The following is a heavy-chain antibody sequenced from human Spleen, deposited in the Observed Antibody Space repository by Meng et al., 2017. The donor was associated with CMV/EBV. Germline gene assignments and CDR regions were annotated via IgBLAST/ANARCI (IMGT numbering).Heavy chain of an antibody. J-gene: IGHJ5*02. V-gene: IGHV3-30-3*01. CDR1: GFSFNTYA. CDR2: ISYDGSIK. Sequence: GGSLRLSCTASGFSFNTYALHWVRQAPGKGPEWIGVISYDGSIKFYADSVKGRFTISRDNTKNTLSLQMSSLRTEDTAVYYCAREHHSNSRGFDPWGQGTRVTVSS. D-gene: IGHD4-11*01. CDR3: AREHHSNSRGFDP.